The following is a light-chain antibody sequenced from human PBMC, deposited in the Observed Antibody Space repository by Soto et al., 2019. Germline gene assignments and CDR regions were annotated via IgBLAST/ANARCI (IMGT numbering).Light chain of an antibody. CDR2: AAS. J-gene: IGKJ2*01. CDR3: QHLNSYPYT. V-gene: IGKV1-9*01. CDR1: QGISSY. Sequence: IQLTQSPSSLSASVGDRVTITCRASQGISSYAAWYQQKPGKAPKLLIYAASTLQSVVPSRFSGSGSGTDFTLTISNLQPADFATYSCQHLNSYPYTFGQGTQLEIK.